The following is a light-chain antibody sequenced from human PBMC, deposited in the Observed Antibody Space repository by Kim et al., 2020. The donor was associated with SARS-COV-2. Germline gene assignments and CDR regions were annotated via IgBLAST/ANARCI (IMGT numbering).Light chain of an antibody. V-gene: IGKV1-27*01. Sequence: ASVGDRVTITCRASQGISNYLAWYQQKPGKVPKLLIYAASALQSGVPSRFSCSGSGTDFTLTITSLQPEDVAAYYCQQCKSAPWTFGQGTKVDIK. CDR2: AAS. CDR3: QQCKSAPWT. J-gene: IGKJ1*01. CDR1: QGISNY.